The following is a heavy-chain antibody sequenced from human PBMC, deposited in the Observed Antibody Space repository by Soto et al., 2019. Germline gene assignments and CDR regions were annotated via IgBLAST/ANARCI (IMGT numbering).Heavy chain of an antibody. V-gene: IGHV4-30-2*01. CDR3: ARAGDYVLDY. CDR2: IYHSGST. D-gene: IGHD4-17*01. J-gene: IGHJ4*02. Sequence: SETLSHTCAFSGFSISSGGYSWSWIRQPPGKGLEWIGYIYHSGSTYYNPSLKSRVTISVDRSKNQFSLKLSSVTAADTAVYYCARAGDYVLDYWGQGTLVTVSS. CDR1: GFSISSGGYS.